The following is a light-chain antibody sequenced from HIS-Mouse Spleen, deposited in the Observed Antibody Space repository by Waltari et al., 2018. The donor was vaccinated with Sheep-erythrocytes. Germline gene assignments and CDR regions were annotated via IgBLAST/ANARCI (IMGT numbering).Light chain of an antibody. J-gene: IGKJ4*01. CDR1: PSVLYSSNNKNY. Sequence: DIVMTQSPDSLGVSLGERATTHCKSSPSVLYSSNNKNYLAWYQQKPGQPPKLLIYWASTRESGVPDRFSGSGSGTDFTLTISSLQAEDVAVYYCQQYYSTPLTFGGGTKVEIK. CDR3: QQYYSTPLT. CDR2: WAS. V-gene: IGKV4-1*01.